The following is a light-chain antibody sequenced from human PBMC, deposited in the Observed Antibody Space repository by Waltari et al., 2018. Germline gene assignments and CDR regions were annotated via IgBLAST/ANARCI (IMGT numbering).Light chain of an antibody. J-gene: IGKJ5*01. V-gene: IGKV3-15*01. CDR3: QQYNNWPPIT. CDR2: GAS. CDR1: QSGSSN. Sequence: EIVLTQSPATPSLSPGERATLPCRASQSGSSNLAWYQQKPGQAPRLLIYGASTRATGIPARFSGSGSGTEFTLTISSLQSEDFAVYYCQQYNNWPPITFGQGTRLEIK.